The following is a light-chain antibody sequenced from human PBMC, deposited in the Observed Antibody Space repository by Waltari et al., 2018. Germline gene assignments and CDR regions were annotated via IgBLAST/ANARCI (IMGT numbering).Light chain of an antibody. J-gene: IGLJ3*02. CDR1: SGSVSTSSY. CDR3: VLYMGSGISV. CDR2: STN. Sequence: QTVVTQEPSFSVSPGGTVPLTCALSSGSVSTSSYPSWYQQTPGQAPRTLIYSTNTRSSGVPDRFSGSILGNKAALTITGAQADDESDYYCVLYMGSGISVFGGGTKLTVL. V-gene: IGLV8-61*01.